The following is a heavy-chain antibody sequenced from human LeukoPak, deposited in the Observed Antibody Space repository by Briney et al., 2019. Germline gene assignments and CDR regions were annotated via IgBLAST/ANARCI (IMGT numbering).Heavy chain of an antibody. D-gene: IGHD3-22*01. V-gene: IGHV3-7*03. CDR1: GFTFNNYW. CDR2: INQDGSEK. J-gene: IGHJ3*02. CDR3: AKGYYYDSSGSQAPDAFDI. Sequence: SGGSLRLSCAASGFTFNNYWMNWVRQAPGKGLEWVASINQDGSEKYYVDSVKGRFAISRDNAKNSLYLQMNSLRAEDTAVYYCAKGYYYDSSGSQAPDAFDIWGQGTMVTVSS.